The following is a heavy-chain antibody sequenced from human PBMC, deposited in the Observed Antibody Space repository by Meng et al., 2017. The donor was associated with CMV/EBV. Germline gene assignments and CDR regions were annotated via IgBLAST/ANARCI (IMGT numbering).Heavy chain of an antibody. D-gene: IGHD3-10*01. CDR3: ATGDYYYYMDV. V-gene: IGHV4-39*07. CDR1: GGSISSSSYY. J-gene: IGHJ6*03. CDR2: IYYSGST. Sequence: QLQLQESGQGLVKPSETLPLTCTVSGGSISSSSYYWGWIRQPPGKGLEWIGSIYYSGSTYYNPSLKSRVTISVDTSKNQFSLKLSSVTAADTAVYYCATGDYYYYMDVWGKGTTVTVSS.